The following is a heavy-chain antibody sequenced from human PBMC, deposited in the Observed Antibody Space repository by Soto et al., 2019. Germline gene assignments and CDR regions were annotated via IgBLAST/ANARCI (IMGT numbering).Heavy chain of an antibody. J-gene: IGHJ3*02. CDR3: AKDIRIAAAGTFAFDI. CDR2: ISWNSGSI. Sequence: GGSLRLSCAASGFTFDDYAMHWVRQAPGKGLEWVSGISWNSGSIGYADSVKGRFTISRDNAKNSLYLQMNSLRAEDTALYYCAKDIRIAAAGTFAFDIWGQGTMVTVSS. V-gene: IGHV3-9*01. D-gene: IGHD6-13*01. CDR1: GFTFDDYA.